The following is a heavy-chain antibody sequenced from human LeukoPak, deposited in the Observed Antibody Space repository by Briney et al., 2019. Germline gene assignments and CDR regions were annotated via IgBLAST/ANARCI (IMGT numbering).Heavy chain of an antibody. D-gene: IGHD4-17*01. V-gene: IGHV3-20*01. CDR3: ARGNYGEEAFDI. J-gene: IGHJ3*02. CDR2: TNWNGGST. Sequence: GGSLRLSCAASGFTFDDCGMIWVRPAPGKGLEWVSGTNWNGGSTAYADSVKGRFTISRDNAKNSQYLQMNSQRAEDTALYDCARGNYGEEAFDIWGQGTMVTVSS. CDR1: GFTFDDCG.